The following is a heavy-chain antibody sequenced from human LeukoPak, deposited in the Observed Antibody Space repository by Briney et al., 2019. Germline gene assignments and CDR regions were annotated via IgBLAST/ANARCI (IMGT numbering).Heavy chain of an antibody. CDR2: ISGSGGTT. Sequence: PGGSLRLSCAASGLTFSSYAMSWVRQAPGKGLEWVSGISGSGGTTYYADSVKGRFTISRDNSKSTLYLQMNSLRAEDTAVYYCAKEGRIIAVAGHLDYWGQGTLVTVSS. CDR1: GLTFSSYA. D-gene: IGHD6-19*01. V-gene: IGHV3-23*01. CDR3: AKEGRIIAVAGHLDY. J-gene: IGHJ4*02.